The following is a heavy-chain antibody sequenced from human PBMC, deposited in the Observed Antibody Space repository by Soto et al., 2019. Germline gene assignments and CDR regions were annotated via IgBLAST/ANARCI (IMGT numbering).Heavy chain of an antibody. Sequence: PLETLCLTCAVYGWVFSGYYLSWIRQPPGKGLEWIGEINHSGSTNYNPSLKSRVTISVDTSKNQFSLKLSSVTAADTAVYYCARGINWGSNWFDPWGQGTLVTVSS. V-gene: IGHV4-34*01. CDR3: ARGINWGSNWFDP. CDR2: INHSGST. J-gene: IGHJ5*02. D-gene: IGHD7-27*01. CDR1: GWVFSGYY.